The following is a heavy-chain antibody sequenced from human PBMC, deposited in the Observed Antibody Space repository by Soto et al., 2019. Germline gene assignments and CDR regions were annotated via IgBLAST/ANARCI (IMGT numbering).Heavy chain of an antibody. CDR2: IIPLFGTA. CDR1: GGIFSSNT. Sequence: QVYLVQSGAEVKKPGSSVKISCKASGGIFSSNTINWVRQAAGQGLEWMGGIIPLFGTANYAEKFQGRVTITADKSTKTEYMALTRLRSEDTAVYYCASKAACGGDCYAFDSWGQGTLVTVSS. V-gene: IGHV1-69*06. J-gene: IGHJ4*02. CDR3: ASKAACGGDCYAFDS. D-gene: IGHD2-21*02.